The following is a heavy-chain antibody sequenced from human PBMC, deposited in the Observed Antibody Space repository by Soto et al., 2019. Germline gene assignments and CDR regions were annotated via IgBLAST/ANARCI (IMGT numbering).Heavy chain of an antibody. CDR3: ARLYGDYGWYFDY. Sequence: SETLSLTCTVSGVSISSSNYYWGWMRQPPGKGLEWIGSIYYSGSTYYNPSLKSRVTISVDTSKNQFSLKLSSVTAADTAVYYCARLYGDYGWYFDYWGQGTLVTVSS. CDR2: IYYSGST. J-gene: IGHJ4*02. V-gene: IGHV4-39*01. D-gene: IGHD4-17*01. CDR1: GVSISSSNYY.